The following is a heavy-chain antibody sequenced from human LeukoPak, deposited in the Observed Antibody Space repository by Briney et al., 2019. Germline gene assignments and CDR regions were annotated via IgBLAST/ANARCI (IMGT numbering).Heavy chain of an antibody. Sequence: GGSLRLSCAASGFTFSSYAMHWVRQAPGKGLEYVSAISSNGGSTLYANSVKGRFTISRDNSKNTLYLQMGGLRAEDMAVYYCARVDLLGYDYWGQGTLVTVSS. J-gene: IGHJ4*02. CDR1: GFTFSSYA. V-gene: IGHV3-64*01. D-gene: IGHD1-26*01. CDR3: ARVDLLGYDY. CDR2: ISSNGGST.